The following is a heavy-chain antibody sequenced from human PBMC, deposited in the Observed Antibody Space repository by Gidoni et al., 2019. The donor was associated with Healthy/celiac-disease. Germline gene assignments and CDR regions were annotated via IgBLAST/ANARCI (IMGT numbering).Heavy chain of an antibody. J-gene: IGHJ4*02. D-gene: IGHD3-3*01. Sequence: QVQLQESGPGLVKPSETLSLTCTVSGGSISRYYWSWIRPPAGKGLEWIGRIYTSGSTNYNPSLKSRVTMSVDTSKNQFSLKLSSVTAADTAVYYCARGDPHFTIFGVVISYYFDYWGQGTLVTVSS. CDR2: IYTSGST. CDR1: GGSISRYY. CDR3: ARGDPHFTIFGVVISYYFDY. V-gene: IGHV4-4*07.